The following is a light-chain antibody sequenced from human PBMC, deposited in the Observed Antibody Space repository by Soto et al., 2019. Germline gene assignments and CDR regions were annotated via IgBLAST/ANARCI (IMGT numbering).Light chain of an antibody. CDR1: QGISNY. V-gene: IGKV1-27*01. J-gene: IGKJ3*01. CDR2: AAS. Sequence: DIQMTQSPSSLSASIGDRVTITCRASQGISNYLAWYQQKPGKVPKLLIYAASTLQSGVPSRFSGSGSGTDFTLNISSLQPEDVATYYCQKYNSAPRVTFGPGTKVDIK. CDR3: QKYNSAPRVT.